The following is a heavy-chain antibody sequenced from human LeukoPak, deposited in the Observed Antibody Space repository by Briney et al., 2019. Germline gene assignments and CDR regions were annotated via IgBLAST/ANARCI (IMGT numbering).Heavy chain of an antibody. CDR2: IYHSGGT. D-gene: IGHD1-26*01. V-gene: IGHV4-38-2*01. CDR3: ARVGKGSYFSFDY. Sequence: ASETLSLTCAVSGYSISSGYYWGWIRQPPGKGLEWIGSIYHSGGTYYNPSLKSRVTISVDTSKNQFSLKLSSVTAADTAVYYCARVGKGSYFSFDYWGQGTLVTVSS. CDR1: GYSISSGYY. J-gene: IGHJ4*02.